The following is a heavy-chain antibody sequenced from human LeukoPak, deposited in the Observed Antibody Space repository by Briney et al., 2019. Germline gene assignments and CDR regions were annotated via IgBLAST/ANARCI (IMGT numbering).Heavy chain of an antibody. CDR2: INHSGST. CDR1: GGSFSGYY. V-gene: IGHV4-34*01. D-gene: IGHD5-24*01. CDR3: AGVGERWLQPSLDY. J-gene: IGHJ4*02. Sequence: SETLSLTCAVYGGSFSGYYWSWIRQPPGKGLEWIGEINHSGSTNYNPSLKSRVTISVDTSKNQFSLKLSSVTAADTAVYYCAGVGERWLQPSLDYWGQGTLVTVSS.